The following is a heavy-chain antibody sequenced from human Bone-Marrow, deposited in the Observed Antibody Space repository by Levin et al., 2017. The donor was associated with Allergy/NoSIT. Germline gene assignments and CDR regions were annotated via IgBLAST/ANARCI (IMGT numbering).Heavy chain of an antibody. J-gene: IGHJ5*02. CDR2: IYHSGST. V-gene: IGHV4-30-2*01. D-gene: IGHD4-17*01. CDR1: GGSISSGGYS. CDR3: ARDLIAYGDYVPGWFDP. Sequence: SQTLSLTCAVSGGSISSGGYSWSWIRQPPGKGLEWIGYIYHSGSTYYNPSLKSRVTISVDRSKNQFSLKLSSVTAADTAVYYCARDLIAYGDYVPGWFDPWGQGTLVTVSS.